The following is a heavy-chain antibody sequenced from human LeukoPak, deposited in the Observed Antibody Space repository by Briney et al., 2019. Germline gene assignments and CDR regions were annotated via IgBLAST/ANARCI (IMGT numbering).Heavy chain of an antibody. Sequence: SETLSLTCAVSGGSISSSNWWSWVRQPPGKGLEWIGEIYHSGSTNYNPSLKSRVTISVDKSKNQFSLKLGSVTAADTAVYYCARLHCGGDCYSPIWDYWGQGTLVTVSS. CDR1: GGSISSSNW. CDR2: IYHSGST. V-gene: IGHV4-4*02. CDR3: ARLHCGGDCYSPIWDY. J-gene: IGHJ4*02. D-gene: IGHD2-21*02.